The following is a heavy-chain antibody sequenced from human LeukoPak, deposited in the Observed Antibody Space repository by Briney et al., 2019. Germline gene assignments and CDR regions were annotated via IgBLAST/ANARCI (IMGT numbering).Heavy chain of an antibody. Sequence: PGGSLRLSCATSGFTFSMSAMHWVRLAPGKGLDWVAVISFDGGNKFYADSVKGRFSISRDNSKNNLYLQMNSLGLDDTAVYFCARGRAGIAAAGFDYWGQGTLVTVSS. V-gene: IGHV3-30-3*01. CDR1: GFTFSMSA. CDR3: ARGRAGIAAAGFDY. J-gene: IGHJ4*02. CDR2: ISFDGGNK. D-gene: IGHD6-13*01.